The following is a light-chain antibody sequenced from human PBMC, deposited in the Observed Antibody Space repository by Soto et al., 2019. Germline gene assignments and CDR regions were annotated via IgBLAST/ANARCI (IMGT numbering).Light chain of an antibody. J-gene: IGKJ5*01. CDR3: QQYNNWPPIT. CDR2: GAS. V-gene: IGKV3-15*01. CDR1: QSINNK. Sequence: EIVLTQSPATLSVSPGERVTLSCRASQSINNKVAWYQQKPGQAPRLLIYGASTRATGISARFSGSGSGTEFTLTISSLQSEDFAVYYCQQYNNWPPITFGQGTRLEIK.